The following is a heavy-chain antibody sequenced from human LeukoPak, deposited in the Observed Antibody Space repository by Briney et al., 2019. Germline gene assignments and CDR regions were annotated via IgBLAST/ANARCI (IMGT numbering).Heavy chain of an antibody. CDR3: ARDRGG. D-gene: IGHD3-10*01. CDR2: ISYDGSNK. CDR1: GFTFSSYA. Sequence: PGRSLRLSCAASGFTFSSYAMHWVRQAPGKGLEWVAVISYDGSNKYYADSVKGRFTISRDNSKNTLYLQMNSLRAEDTAVYYCARDRGGWGQGTLVTVSS. V-gene: IGHV3-30-3*01. J-gene: IGHJ4*02.